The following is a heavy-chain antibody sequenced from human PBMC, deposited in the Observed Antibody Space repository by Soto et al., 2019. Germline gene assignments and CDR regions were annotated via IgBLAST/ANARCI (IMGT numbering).Heavy chain of an antibody. D-gene: IGHD2-15*01. J-gene: IGHJ5*02. CDR3: ARVVVVAAAWFDP. V-gene: IGHV4-34*01. CDR2: INHSGST. Sequence: SETLSLTCAVYGGSFSVYYWSWIRQPPGKGLEWIGEINHSGSTNYNPSLKSRVTISVDTSKNQFSLKLSSVTAADTAVYYCARVVVVAAAWFDPWGQGTLVTVSS. CDR1: GGSFSVYY.